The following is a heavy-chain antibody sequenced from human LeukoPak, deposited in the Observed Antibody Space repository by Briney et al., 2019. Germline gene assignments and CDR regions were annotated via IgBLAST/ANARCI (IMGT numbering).Heavy chain of an antibody. CDR3: AKGIAVAGTLLTPPDC. Sequence: GGSLRLSCAASGFTFSSYGMHWVRQAPGKGLEWVAVISYDGSNKYYADSVKGRFTISRDNSKNTLYLQMNSLRAEDTAVYCCAKGIAVAGTLLTPPDCWGQGTLVTVSS. CDR2: ISYDGSNK. D-gene: IGHD6-19*01. J-gene: IGHJ4*02. V-gene: IGHV3-30*18. CDR1: GFTFSSYG.